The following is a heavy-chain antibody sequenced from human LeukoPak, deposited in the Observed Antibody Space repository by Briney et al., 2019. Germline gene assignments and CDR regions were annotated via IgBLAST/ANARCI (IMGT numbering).Heavy chain of an antibody. CDR2: MYNSGNT. V-gene: IGHV4-59*01. CDR1: GVSISSYY. D-gene: IGHD4-17*01. J-gene: IGHJ4*02. CDR3: AATIKRDYGATNLDY. Sequence: SETLSLTCTVSGVSISSYYWSWIRQPPGKGLEWIGYMYNSGNTNYNPSLKSRVTISEDTSKNQLSLTLRSVTAADTAVYYCAATIKRDYGATNLDYWGQGPLVTVSS.